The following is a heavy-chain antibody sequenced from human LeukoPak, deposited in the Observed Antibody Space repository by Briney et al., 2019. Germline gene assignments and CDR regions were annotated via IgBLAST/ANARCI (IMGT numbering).Heavy chain of an antibody. CDR3: ARADNLNAFDY. CDR1: GGSISSGGYF. J-gene: IGHJ4*02. CDR2: INSRGST. Sequence: SETLSLTCTVSGGSISSGGYFWTWIRQHPGKGLEWIGYINSRGSTFHNPSLKSRVTISVDTSKNQFSLKLSSVTAADTAVYYCARADNLNAFDYWGQGTLLTLSS. V-gene: IGHV4-31*03. D-gene: IGHD1-1*01.